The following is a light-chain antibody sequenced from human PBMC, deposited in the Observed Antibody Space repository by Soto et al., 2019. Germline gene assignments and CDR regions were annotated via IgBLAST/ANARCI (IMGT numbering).Light chain of an antibody. CDR1: QSIGTW. CDR3: QQYNTYSYT. J-gene: IGKJ2*01. CDR2: DAS. V-gene: IGKV1-5*01. Sequence: DLQMTQSPSTLSASVGDRVAITCRASQSIGTWLAWYQQKPGKAPKLLIYDASTLEGGVPSRFSGGGSGTDFTLTISSLQPDDFATYYRQQYNTYSYTFGQGTKLEIK.